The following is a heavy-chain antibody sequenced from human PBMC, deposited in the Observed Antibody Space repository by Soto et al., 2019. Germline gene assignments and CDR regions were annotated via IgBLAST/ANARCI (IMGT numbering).Heavy chain of an antibody. CDR2: IRNKANSYAT. CDR3: VRVQLSSVRYKSPDY. V-gene: IGHV3-72*01. Sequence: EVQLVESGGGLVQPGGSLRLSCEASGFTFSDYYMDWVRQAPGKGLEWGGRIRNKANSYATHRGASGQGRFIVSMDDSMNSLYLQLNSLKTEETAVYYCVRVQLSSVRYKSPDYCGQRILITVSS. J-gene: IGHJ4*02. D-gene: IGHD6-19*01. CDR1: GFTFSDYY.